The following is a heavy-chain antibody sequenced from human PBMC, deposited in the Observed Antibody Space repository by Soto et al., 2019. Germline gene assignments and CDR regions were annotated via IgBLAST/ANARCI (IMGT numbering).Heavy chain of an antibody. CDR1: GGSVSSGSYY. CDR2: IYYSGST. J-gene: IGHJ4*02. Sequence: PSETLSLTCTVSGGSVSSGSYYWSWIRQPPGKGLEWIGYIYYSGSTNYNPSLKSRVTISVDTSKNQFSLKLSSVTAADTAVYYCARERDNYFDYWGQGTLVTVSS. V-gene: IGHV4-61*01. CDR3: ARERDNYFDY.